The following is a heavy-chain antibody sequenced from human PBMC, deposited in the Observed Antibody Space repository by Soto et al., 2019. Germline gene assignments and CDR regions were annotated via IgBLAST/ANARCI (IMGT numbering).Heavy chain of an antibody. D-gene: IGHD6-13*01. J-gene: IGHJ4*02. CDR3: AKDLQYSSSWYELNSIFDY. CDR1: GFTFSSYA. Sequence: GGSLRLSCAASGFTFSSYAMSWVRQAPGKGLEWVSAISGSGGSTYYADSVKGRFTISRDNSKNTLYLQMNSLRAEDTAVYYCAKDLQYSSSWYELNSIFDYWGQGTLVTVSS. V-gene: IGHV3-23*01. CDR2: ISGSGGST.